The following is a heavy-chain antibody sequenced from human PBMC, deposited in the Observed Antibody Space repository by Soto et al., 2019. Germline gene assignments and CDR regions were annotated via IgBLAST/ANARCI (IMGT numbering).Heavy chain of an antibody. J-gene: IGHJ3*02. Sequence: ASVKLCSKASGYTFASYAMLWVRQAPGQRLEWMGWINAGNGNTKYSQKFQGRVTITRDTSASTAYMELSSLRSEHTAVYYCARDIAFDIWGQGTMVT. CDR3: ARDIAFDI. CDR1: GYTFASYA. CDR2: INAGNGNT. V-gene: IGHV1-3*01.